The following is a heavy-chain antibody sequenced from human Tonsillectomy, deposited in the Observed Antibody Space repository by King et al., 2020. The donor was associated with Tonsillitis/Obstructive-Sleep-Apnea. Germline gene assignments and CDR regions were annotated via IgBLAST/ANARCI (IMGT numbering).Heavy chain of an antibody. CDR3: ARSDYDYLWGSWRYFYFDY. CDR2: IKQDGSEK. J-gene: IGHJ4*02. V-gene: IGHV3-7*01. Sequence: VQLVESGGGLVQPGGSLRLSCAASKFTFSSYWMTWVRQAPGKGLEWVANIKQDGSEKYYVDSVKGRFTISRDNAKNSLYLQMNSLRAEDTAVYYCARSDYDYLWGSWRYFYFDYWGQGTLVTVSS. CDR1: KFTFSSYW. D-gene: IGHD3-16*02.